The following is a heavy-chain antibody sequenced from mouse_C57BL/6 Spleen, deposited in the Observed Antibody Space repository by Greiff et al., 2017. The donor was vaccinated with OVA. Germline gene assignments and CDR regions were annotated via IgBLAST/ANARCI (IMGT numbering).Heavy chain of an antibody. J-gene: IGHJ1*03. D-gene: IGHD2-2*01. CDR3: TRFGYVYWYFDV. CDR1: GYTFTDYE. CDR2: IDPETGGT. V-gene: IGHV1-15*01. Sequence: QVQLQQSGAELVRPGASVTLSCKASGYTFTDYEMHWVKQTPVHGLEWIGAIDPETGGTAYNQKFKGKAILTADKSSSTAYMELRSLTSEDSAVYYCTRFGYVYWYFDVWGTGTTVTVSS.